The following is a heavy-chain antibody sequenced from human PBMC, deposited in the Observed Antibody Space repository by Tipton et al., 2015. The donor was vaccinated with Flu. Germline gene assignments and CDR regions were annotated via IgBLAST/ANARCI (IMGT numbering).Heavy chain of an antibody. Sequence: TLSLTCAVYGGSFSGYYWSWIRQPPGKGLEWIGRFHSNGFNDYNSSLESRVTVSVDTSKNQFSLSLKSVTAADTAVYFCARFGSGTFETHWGQGTLVTVSS. J-gene: IGHJ4*02. CDR2: FHSNGFN. D-gene: IGHD3-10*01. V-gene: IGHV4-34*01. CDR1: GGSFSGYY. CDR3: ARFGSGTFETH.